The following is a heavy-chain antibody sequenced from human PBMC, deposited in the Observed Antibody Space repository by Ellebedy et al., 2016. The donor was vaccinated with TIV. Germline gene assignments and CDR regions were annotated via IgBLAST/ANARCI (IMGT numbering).Heavy chain of an antibody. Sequence: ASVKVSCKASGYTFTSYGISWVRQAPGQGLEWMGWINPNSGGTNYAQKFQGRVTMTRDTSISTAYLELSRLRSDDTAVYYCARGARGIYAFDIWGQGTTVTVSS. CDR2: INPNSGGT. D-gene: IGHD1-26*01. CDR3: ARGARGIYAFDI. CDR1: GYTFTSYG. V-gene: IGHV1-2*02. J-gene: IGHJ3*02.